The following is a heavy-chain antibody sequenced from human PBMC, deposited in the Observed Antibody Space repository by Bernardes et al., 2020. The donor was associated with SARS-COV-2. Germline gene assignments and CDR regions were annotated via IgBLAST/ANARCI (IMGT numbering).Heavy chain of an antibody. CDR1: GFTFSNYG. Sequence: GGSLRLSCAASGFTFSNYGMHWVRQAPGKGLEWVAVISYDATKKYYADSVKGRFTVSRDNSKNTLFLQMNSLRTDDTAVYYCHLNARRPELFDCWGQGSLVTVST. J-gene: IGHJ4*02. CDR3: HLNARRPELFDC. V-gene: IGHV3-30*03. D-gene: IGHD6-25*01. CDR2: ISYDATKK.